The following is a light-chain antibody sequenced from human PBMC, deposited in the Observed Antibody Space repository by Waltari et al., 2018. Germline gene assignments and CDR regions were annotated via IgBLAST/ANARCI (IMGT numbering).Light chain of an antibody. CDR1: KNDIGTYNF. Sequence: QSALTQPASLSGSPGQSITIPCAGTKNDIGTYNFVSWFQQFPDQAPKLIVSEATKRPSGVSYRFSGSKSGNTASLTISGLQAEDEADYYCCSYAGGSRVIFGGGTKLTVL. J-gene: IGLJ2*01. CDR3: CSYAGGSRVI. V-gene: IGLV2-23*01. CDR2: EAT.